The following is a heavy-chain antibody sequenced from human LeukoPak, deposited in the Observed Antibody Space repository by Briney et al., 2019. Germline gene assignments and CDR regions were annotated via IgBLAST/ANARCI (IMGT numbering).Heavy chain of an antibody. D-gene: IGHD1-26*01. J-gene: IGHJ4*02. CDR3: ARDAGWGYYDL. V-gene: IGHV3-7*01. Sequence: GGSLRLSCVASGFTFSISWVTWVRQAPGKGLEWVANVDKHGSGKYYVDSVKGRFAISRDYASNSVFLQMDSLRAEDTSVYYCARDAGWGYYDLWGQGTPVSVSS. CDR1: GFTFSISW. CDR2: VDKHGSGK.